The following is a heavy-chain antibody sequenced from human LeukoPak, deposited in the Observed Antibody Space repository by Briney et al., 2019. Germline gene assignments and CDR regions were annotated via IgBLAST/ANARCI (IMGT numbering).Heavy chain of an antibody. D-gene: IGHD3-16*01. CDR2: TYYRSRWYN. V-gene: IGHV6-1*01. Sequence: HSQTLSHTCAISGDTVSSNSAAWNWIRQSPSRGLEWLGRTYYRSRWYNDSAVSVKSRITINPDTSKNQFSLQLNSVTPEDTAVYYCARSLRLGELTGFYYYYYGMDVWGQGTTVTVSS. CDR3: ARSLRLGELTGFYYYYYGMDV. J-gene: IGHJ6*02. CDR1: GDTVSSNSAA.